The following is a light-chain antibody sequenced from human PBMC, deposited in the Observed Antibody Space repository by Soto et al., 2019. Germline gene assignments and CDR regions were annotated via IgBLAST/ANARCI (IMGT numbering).Light chain of an antibody. CDR3: QQYNSYPWT. J-gene: IGKJ1*01. CDR1: QSISCW. Sequence: DIQMTQSPSTLSASVGDRVTITCRASQSISCWLAWYQQKPGKAPKLLIYDASSLESGVPSRFSGSGSGTEFTLTISSLQPDDFANYYCQQYNSYPWTFGQGTKVEIK. V-gene: IGKV1-5*01. CDR2: DAS.